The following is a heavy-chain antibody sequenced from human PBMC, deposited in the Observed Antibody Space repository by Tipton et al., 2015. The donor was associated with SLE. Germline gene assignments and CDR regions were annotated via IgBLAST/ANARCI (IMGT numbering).Heavy chain of an antibody. V-gene: IGHV4-61*02. CDR3: ARGGIVGATGWFDP. D-gene: IGHD1-26*01. J-gene: IGHJ5*02. Sequence: TLSLTCTVSGGSISSGSYYWSWIRQPAGKGLEWIGRIYTSGSTNYNPSLKSRVTISVDTSKNQFSLKLSSVTAADTAVYYCARGGIVGATGWFDPWGQGTLVTVSS. CDR2: IYTSGST. CDR1: GGSISSGSYY.